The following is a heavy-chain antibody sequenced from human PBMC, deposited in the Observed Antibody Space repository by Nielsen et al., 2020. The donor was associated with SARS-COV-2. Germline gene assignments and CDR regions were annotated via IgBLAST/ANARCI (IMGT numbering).Heavy chain of an antibody. Sequence: GGSLRLSCAASGFTFSSSAMSWVRQAPGRGLEWVSTISGSGGSTYYTDSVKGRFTISRDNSKNTLYLQMSSLRAEDTAVYYCGRQWLDDYYYFDYWGQGTLVTASS. V-gene: IGHV3-23*01. CDR3: GRQWLDDYYYFDY. CDR2: ISGSGGST. J-gene: IGHJ4*02. D-gene: IGHD6-19*01. CDR1: GFTFSSSA.